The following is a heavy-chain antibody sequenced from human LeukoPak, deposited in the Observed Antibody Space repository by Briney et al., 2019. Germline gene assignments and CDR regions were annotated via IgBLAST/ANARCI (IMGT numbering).Heavy chain of an antibody. J-gene: IGHJ6*04. CDR3: ARGRDYDILTGYLSYYYYGMDV. D-gene: IGHD3-9*01. Sequence: GASVKVPCKASGYTFTSYGMHWVRQAPGQRLEWMGWINAGNGNTKNSQKSQGRVTITRDTSAGTAYMELSSLRSEDTAVYYCARGRDYDILTGYLSYYYYGMDVWGKGTTVTVSS. CDR2: INAGNGNT. CDR1: GYTFTSYG. V-gene: IGHV1-3*01.